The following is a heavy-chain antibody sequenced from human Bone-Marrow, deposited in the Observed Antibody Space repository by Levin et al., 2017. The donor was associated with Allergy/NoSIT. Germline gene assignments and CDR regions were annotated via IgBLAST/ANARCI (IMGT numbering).Heavy chain of an antibody. D-gene: IGHD4-23*01. CDR1: GFIFGHFW. J-gene: IGHJ6*02. V-gene: IGHV3-7*01. Sequence: GESLKISCATSGFIFGHFWMTWVRQAPGKGLEWLANIRQDGSDKYYVDSVKGRFTISRDSATKSVYLEMNNLRVEDTGVYYCARASLTTVVTDYFYYGMDLWGQGTTVTVSS. CDR3: ARASLTTVVTDYFYYGMDL. CDR2: IRQDGSDK.